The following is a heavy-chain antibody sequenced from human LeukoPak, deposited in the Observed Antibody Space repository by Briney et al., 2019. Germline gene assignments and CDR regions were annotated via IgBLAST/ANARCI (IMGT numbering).Heavy chain of an antibody. V-gene: IGHV1-69*05. CDR2: IIPIFGTA. J-gene: IGHJ6*03. CDR3: ARGRNSDYGDSRDYYYYMDV. D-gene: IGHD4-17*01. Sequence: SVKVSCKASGGTFSSYAISWVRQAPGQGLEWMGGIIPIFGTANYAQEFQGRVTITTDESTSTAYMELSSLRSEDTAVYYCARGRNSDYGDSRDYYYYMDVWGKGTTVTVSS. CDR1: GGTFSSYA.